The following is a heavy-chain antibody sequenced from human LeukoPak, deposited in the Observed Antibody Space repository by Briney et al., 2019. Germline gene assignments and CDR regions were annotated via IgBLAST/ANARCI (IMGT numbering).Heavy chain of an antibody. CDR1: GGSISSNSYY. V-gene: IGHV4-39*01. CDR3: ARAGPDDFWSGYYTPGHYYYYMDV. J-gene: IGHJ6*03. D-gene: IGHD3-3*01. CDR2: VYYSGST. Sequence: SETLSLTCNVSGGSISSNSYYWAWIRQPPGKGLEWIGTVYYSGSTYYNPSLKSRVTIFVDTSKNQFSLKLSSVTAADTAVYYCARAGPDDFWSGYYTPGHYYYYMDVWGKGTTVTVSS.